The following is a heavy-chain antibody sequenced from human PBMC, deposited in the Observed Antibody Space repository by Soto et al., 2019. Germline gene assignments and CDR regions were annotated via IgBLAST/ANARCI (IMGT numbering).Heavy chain of an antibody. D-gene: IGHD5-12*01. CDR1: GFTFSNYA. Sequence: EVQLLESGGGLVQPGGSLRLSCAASGFTFSNYAMNWVRQAPGKGLEWVSTISSSSGSTYYADSVKGRFTISRDNSKNFLYLQMNSLRGDDTAVYYCAKVGSERYRGQHSDYWGQGTLVTSSS. V-gene: IGHV3-23*01. J-gene: IGHJ4*02. CDR2: ISSSSGST. CDR3: AKVGSERYRGQHSDY.